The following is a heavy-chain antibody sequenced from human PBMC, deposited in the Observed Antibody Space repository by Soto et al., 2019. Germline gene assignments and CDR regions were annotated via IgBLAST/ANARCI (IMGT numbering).Heavy chain of an antibody. J-gene: IGHJ3*02. D-gene: IGHD3-10*01. Sequence: SETLSLTCAVDGGSFSGYYWGWIRQPPGKGLEWIGEINHSGSTNYNPSLKSRVTISVDTSKNQFSLKMSSVTDADTAVYYCKSKFGQLLADAFDIWGQGTMVTVSS. CDR2: INHSGST. CDR1: GGSFSGYY. V-gene: IGHV4-34*01. CDR3: KSKFGQLLADAFDI.